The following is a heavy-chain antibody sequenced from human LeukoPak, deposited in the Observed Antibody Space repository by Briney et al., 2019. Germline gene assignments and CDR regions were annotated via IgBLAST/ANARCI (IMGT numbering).Heavy chain of an antibody. CDR2: IYYSGST. CDR3: ARLLYFASGSLDYYLDY. J-gene: IGHJ4*02. Sequence: SQTLSLTCTVSGGSITSGDHYWAWIRQPPGKGLEWIGSIYYSGSTYYNPSLQNRVTISVDTSKNQFSLRLFSVTAADSAVYYCARLLYFASGSLDYYLDYWGQGTLITVSS. V-gene: IGHV4-39*01. CDR1: GGSITSGDHY. D-gene: IGHD3-10*01.